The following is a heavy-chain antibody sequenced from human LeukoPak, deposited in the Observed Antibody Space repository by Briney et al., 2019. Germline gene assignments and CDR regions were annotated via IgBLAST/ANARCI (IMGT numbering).Heavy chain of an antibody. CDR3: ARGSGPMVRD. D-gene: IGHD3-10*01. CDR2: INHSGST. J-gene: IGHJ4*02. V-gene: IGHV4-34*01. Sequence: SETLSLTCAVYGGSFSGYYWSWIRQPPGKGLEWIGEINHSGSTNYNPSLKSRVNISVDTSKNQFSLKLSSVTAADTAVYYCARGSGPMVRDWGQGTLVTVSS. CDR1: GGSFSGYY.